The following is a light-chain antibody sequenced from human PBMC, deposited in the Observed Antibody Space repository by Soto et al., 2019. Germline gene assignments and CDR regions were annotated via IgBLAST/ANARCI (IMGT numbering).Light chain of an antibody. CDR2: DAS. Sequence: VLSMSASALALSPGERATLSCMASQSVRSYLAWYQHKHGQAPRLLIYDASNRATGIPARFSGSGSGTDFTLTISSLEPEDFAVYYCQQRSNWPLTFGGGTKVDIK. CDR3: QQRSNWPLT. V-gene: IGKV3-11*01. J-gene: IGKJ4*01. CDR1: QSVRSY.